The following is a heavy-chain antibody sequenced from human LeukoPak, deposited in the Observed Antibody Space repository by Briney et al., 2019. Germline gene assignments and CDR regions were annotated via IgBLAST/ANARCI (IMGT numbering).Heavy chain of an antibody. CDR2: ISGDVGST. Sequence: GGSLRLSCAASGFTFDDYAMHWVRQAPGNGLEWVSLISGDVGSTYYADSVKGRFTISRDNSKNSLYLQMNSLRTEDTALYYCAKAPTPNYYYYMDVWGKGTTVTVSS. J-gene: IGHJ6*03. CDR1: GFTFDDYA. V-gene: IGHV3-43*02. CDR3: AKAPTPNYYYYMDV.